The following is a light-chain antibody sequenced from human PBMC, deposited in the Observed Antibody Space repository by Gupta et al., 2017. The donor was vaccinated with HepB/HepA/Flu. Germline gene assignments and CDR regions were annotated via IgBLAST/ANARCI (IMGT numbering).Light chain of an antibody. J-gene: IGLJ1*01. V-gene: IGLV1-47*02. Sequence: QPVLTQPPSASGTPGQRVTISCSGSSSNIGNDNAYWYQQLPGTAPKLLIYNPTPPPSGVPDRFSGSKSGTTASLAISGLRSEDEADYYCVGWDDSLSGYVFGAGTKVTVL. CDR3: VGWDDSLSGYV. CDR1: SSNIGNDN. CDR2: NPT.